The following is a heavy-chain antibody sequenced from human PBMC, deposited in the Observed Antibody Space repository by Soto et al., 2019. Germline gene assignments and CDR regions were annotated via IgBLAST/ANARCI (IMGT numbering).Heavy chain of an antibody. Sequence: RQQPGKGLEWVGYIFYSGSTNYNPSLKSRVTISVATSKNQFSLKLSSVTAADTAVYYCARKMGAGYFDYRGQRTLLSGSS. CDR2: IFYSGST. CDR3: ARKMGAGYFDY. J-gene: IGHJ4*02. V-gene: IGHV4-59*01. D-gene: IGHD3-16*01.